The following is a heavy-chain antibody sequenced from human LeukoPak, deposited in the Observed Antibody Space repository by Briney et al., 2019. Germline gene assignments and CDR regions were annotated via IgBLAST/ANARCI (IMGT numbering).Heavy chain of an antibody. CDR1: GGSIISSSYY. Sequence: SETLSLTCTVSGGSIISSSYYWGWIRQPPGKGLEWIGSIYYSGSTYYNPSLKSRVTISVDTSKNQFSLKLSSVTAADTAVYYCAKPLMYYDFWPFDYWGQGTLVTVSS. D-gene: IGHD3-3*01. V-gene: IGHV4-39*01. CDR3: AKPLMYYDFWPFDY. CDR2: IYYSGST. J-gene: IGHJ4*02.